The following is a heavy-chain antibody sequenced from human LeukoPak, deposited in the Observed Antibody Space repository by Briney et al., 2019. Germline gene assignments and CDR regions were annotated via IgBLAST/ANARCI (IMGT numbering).Heavy chain of an antibody. CDR2: INSDGSST. V-gene: IGHV3-74*01. Sequence: GGSLRLSCAASGFTFSSYWMHWVRQAPGKGLVWVSRINSDGSSTSYADSVKSRFTISRDNAKNTLYLQMNSLRAEDTAVYYCARVPKYFNWFDPWGQGTLVTVSS. J-gene: IGHJ5*02. D-gene: IGHD2/OR15-2a*01. CDR1: GFTFSSYW. CDR3: ARVPKYFNWFDP.